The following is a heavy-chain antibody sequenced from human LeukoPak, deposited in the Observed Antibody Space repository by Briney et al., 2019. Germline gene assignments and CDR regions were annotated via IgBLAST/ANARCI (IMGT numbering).Heavy chain of an antibody. V-gene: IGHV7-4-1*02. Sequence: ASVKVSCKASGYTFTSYAMNWVRQAPGQGLEWMGWINTNTGSPTYAQGLTGRFVFSLDTSVSTAFLQISSLKAEDTALYYCVRGIDTTGYFNCWGQGTLVAASS. CDR1: GYTFTSYA. D-gene: IGHD3-22*01. J-gene: IGHJ4*02. CDR2: INTNTGSP. CDR3: VRGIDTTGYFNC.